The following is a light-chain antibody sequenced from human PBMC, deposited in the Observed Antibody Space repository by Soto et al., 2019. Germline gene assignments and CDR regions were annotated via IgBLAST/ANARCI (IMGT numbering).Light chain of an antibody. CDR2: KDS. CDR3: QSADSSGTSWV. Sequence: SYELTQPPSVSVSPGQTARITCSGDALPKQYAYWYQQKPGQAPVLVIYKDSERPSGIPERFSGFSSGTTVTLTISGVQAEDEADYYCQSADSSGTSWVFGGGTQLTVL. J-gene: IGLJ3*02. V-gene: IGLV3-25*03. CDR1: ALPKQY.